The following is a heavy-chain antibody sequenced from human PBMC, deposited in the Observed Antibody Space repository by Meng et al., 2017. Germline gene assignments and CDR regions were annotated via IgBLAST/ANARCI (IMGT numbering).Heavy chain of an antibody. J-gene: IGHJ4*02. D-gene: IGHD4-17*01. Sequence: VQLVHSGAEVKKPGASVKVSCKASGYTFTSYYMHWVPQAPGQGLEWMGIINPSGGSTSYAQKFQGRVTMTRDTSTSTVYMELSSLRSEDTAVYYCARSIYGDYVWAGFDYWGQGTLVTVSS. CDR3: ARSIYGDYVWAGFDY. CDR2: INPSGGST. V-gene: IGHV1-46*01. CDR1: GYTFTSYY.